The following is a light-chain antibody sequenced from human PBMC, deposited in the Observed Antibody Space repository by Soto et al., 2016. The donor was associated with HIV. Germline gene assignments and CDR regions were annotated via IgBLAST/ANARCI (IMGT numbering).Light chain of an antibody. V-gene: IGLV3-19*01. CDR2: GKN. J-gene: IGLJ2*01. Sequence: SSELTQDPTVSVALGQTVRITCQGDSLRNHYASWYQQKAGQAPVLVIYGKNDRPSGIPDRVSGSSSGNTASLTVTGAQAEDEADYYCSSRDSNSNHLIFGGGTKLIVL. CDR3: SSRDSNSNHLI. CDR1: SLRNHY.